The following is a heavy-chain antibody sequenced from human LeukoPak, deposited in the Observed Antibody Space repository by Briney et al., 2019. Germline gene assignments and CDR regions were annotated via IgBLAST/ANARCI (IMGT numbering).Heavy chain of an antibody. J-gene: IGHJ4*02. Sequence: GGSLRLSCAASGFTFSSYAMSWVRQAPGKGLEWVSAISGSGGSTYYADSVKGRFTISRDNSKNTLYLQMTSLRAEDTAVYYCAKVSNSSWYYDYWGQGTLVTVSS. CDR2: ISGSGGST. V-gene: IGHV3-23*01. CDR3: AKVSNSSWYYDY. D-gene: IGHD6-13*01. CDR1: GFTFSSYA.